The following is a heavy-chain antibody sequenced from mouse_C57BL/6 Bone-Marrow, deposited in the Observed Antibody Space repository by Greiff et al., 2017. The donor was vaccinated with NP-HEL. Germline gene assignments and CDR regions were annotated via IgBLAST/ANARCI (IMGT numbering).Heavy chain of an antibody. Sequence: QVQLQQSGAELVKPGASVKMSCKASGYTFTSYWITWVKQRPGQGLEWIGDIYPGSGSTNYNEKFKSKATLTVDTSSSTAYMQLSSLTSEDAAVYYCARFHLGPFDYWGQGTTLTVSS. V-gene: IGHV1-55*01. CDR2: IYPGSGST. D-gene: IGHD4-1*01. CDR1: GYTFTSYW. CDR3: ARFHLGPFDY. J-gene: IGHJ2*01.